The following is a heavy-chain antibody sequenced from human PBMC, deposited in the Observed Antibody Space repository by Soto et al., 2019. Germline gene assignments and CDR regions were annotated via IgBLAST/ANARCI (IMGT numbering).Heavy chain of an antibody. D-gene: IGHD6-6*01. J-gene: IGHJ4*02. Sequence: LXLSCAACVFTFSSYGMHWVRQAPGKGLEWVAVIWDDASTEFYADSAKGRFTISRDNSKNTLYLQMNSLRAEDTAVYFCARGDRPDFDYWGQGTLVTVSS. CDR1: VFTFSSYG. CDR3: ARGDRPDFDY. CDR2: IWDDASTE. V-gene: IGHV3-33*01.